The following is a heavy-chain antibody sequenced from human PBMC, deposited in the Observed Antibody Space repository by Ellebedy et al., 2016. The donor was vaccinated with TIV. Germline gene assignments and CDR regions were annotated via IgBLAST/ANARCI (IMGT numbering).Heavy chain of an antibody. CDR3: AKDTDSSGYFDFFDY. CDR2: ISWNSGSI. CDR1: GFTFSSYA. J-gene: IGHJ4*02. D-gene: IGHD3-22*01. V-gene: IGHV3-9*01. Sequence: GGSLRLXXAASGFTFSSYAMSWVRQAPGKGLEWVSGISWNSGSIGYADSVKGRFTISRDNAKNSLYLQMNSLRAEDTALYYCAKDTDSSGYFDFFDYWGQGTLVTVSS.